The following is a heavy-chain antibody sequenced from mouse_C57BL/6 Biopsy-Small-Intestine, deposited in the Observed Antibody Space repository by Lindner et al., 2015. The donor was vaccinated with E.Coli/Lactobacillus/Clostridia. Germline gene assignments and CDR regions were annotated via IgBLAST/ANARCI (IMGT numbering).Heavy chain of an antibody. CDR3: VREGHYHDAPY. J-gene: IGHJ3*01. D-gene: IGHD1-2*01. CDR1: GYVFSRSW. Sequence: VQLQESGPELVKPGASVKISCKASGYVFSRSWMNWVKQRPGKGLEWIGRIYPGDGDTNYNGKFKDKATLTADKSSSIAYMQLSSLTSEDSSVYFCVREGHYHDAPYWGQGTLVTVSA. CDR2: IYPGDGDT. V-gene: IGHV1-82*01.